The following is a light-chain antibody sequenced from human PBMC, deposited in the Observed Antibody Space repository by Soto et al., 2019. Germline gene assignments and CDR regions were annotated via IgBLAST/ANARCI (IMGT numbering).Light chain of an antibody. Sequence: QPVLTQSPSASASLGASVKLTCTLSSGHSTYAIAWHQQQPEKGPRYLMKLNSDGSPSKGDGIPDRFSGSSSGAERYLTISSLQAEDEADYYCQTWGTGPWVFGGGTKLTVL. J-gene: IGLJ3*02. CDR1: SGHSTYA. CDR2: LNSDGSP. V-gene: IGLV4-69*01. CDR3: QTWGTGPWV.